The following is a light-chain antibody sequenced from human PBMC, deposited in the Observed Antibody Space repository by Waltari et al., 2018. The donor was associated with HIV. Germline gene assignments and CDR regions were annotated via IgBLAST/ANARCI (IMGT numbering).Light chain of an antibody. CDR1: QGILTY. CDR2: AAS. Sequence: DIQLTQSPSFLSASVGDRVTITCRASQGILTYLTWYQQKPGKAPKILISAASTLQSGAPSRFSGTGSGTEFILTISSLQPEDFATYHCQQLSSYPFTFGGGTKVEIK. CDR3: QQLSSYPFT. J-gene: IGKJ4*01. V-gene: IGKV1-9*01.